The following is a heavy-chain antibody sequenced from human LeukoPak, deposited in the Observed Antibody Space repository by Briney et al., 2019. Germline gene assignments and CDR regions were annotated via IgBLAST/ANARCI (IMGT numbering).Heavy chain of an antibody. CDR1: GFTFSNDW. CDR3: LCIEATSTGLVDH. J-gene: IGHJ4*02. D-gene: IGHD6-13*01. CDR2: VTSDGVT. Sequence: QPGRSLRLSCAASGFTFSNDWLHWVRQAPGKGLVWVSRVTSDGVTSYADSVKGRFAMSRDNAKNTLYLQMDSLRVEDTAVYYCLCIEATSTGLVDHWGQGTLVTVSS. V-gene: IGHV3-74*01.